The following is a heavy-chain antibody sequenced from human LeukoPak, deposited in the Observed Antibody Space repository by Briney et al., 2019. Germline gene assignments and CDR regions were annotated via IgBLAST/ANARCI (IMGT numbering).Heavy chain of an antibody. Sequence: ASVKVSCKASGYTFTGYYMHWVRQAPGQGLEWMGWINPNSGGTNYAQKSQGRVTMTRDTSISTAYMELSRLRSDDTAVYYCARDPAQLWFGELTNWFDPWGQGTLVTVSS. V-gene: IGHV1-2*02. CDR1: GYTFTGYY. J-gene: IGHJ5*02. CDR2: INPNSGGT. D-gene: IGHD3-10*01. CDR3: ARDPAQLWFGELTNWFDP.